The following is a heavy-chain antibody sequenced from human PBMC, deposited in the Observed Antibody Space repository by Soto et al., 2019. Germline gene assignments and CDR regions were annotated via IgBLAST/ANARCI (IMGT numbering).Heavy chain of an antibody. CDR3: AKESAYCGGDCYFDY. D-gene: IGHD2-21*02. Sequence: GGSLRLSCAASGFTFDDYAMHWVRQAPGKGLEWVSGISWNSGSIGYADSVKGRFTISRDNAKNSLYLQMNSLRAEDTALYYCAKESAYCGGDCYFDYWGQGTLVT. J-gene: IGHJ4*02. CDR2: ISWNSGSI. V-gene: IGHV3-9*01. CDR1: GFTFDDYA.